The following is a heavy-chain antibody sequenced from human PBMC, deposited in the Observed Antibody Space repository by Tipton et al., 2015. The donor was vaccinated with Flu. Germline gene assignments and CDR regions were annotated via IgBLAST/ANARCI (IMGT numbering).Heavy chain of an antibody. J-gene: IGHJ2*01. V-gene: IGHV3-21*01. Sequence: SLRLSCAASGFTFSSYSMNWVRQAPGKGLEWVSSISSSSSYIYYADSVKGRFTISRDNAKNSLYLQMNSLRAEDTAVYYCARARGEAAAVHWYFDLWGRGTLVTVSS. CDR2: ISSSSSYI. D-gene: IGHD6-13*01. CDR3: ARARGEAAAVHWYFDL. CDR1: GFTFSSYS.